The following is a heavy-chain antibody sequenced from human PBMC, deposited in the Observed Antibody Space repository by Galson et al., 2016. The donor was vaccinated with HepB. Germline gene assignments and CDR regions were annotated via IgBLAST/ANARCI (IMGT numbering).Heavy chain of an antibody. CDR1: GYTFTDYF. V-gene: IGHV1-2*02. J-gene: IGHJ4*02. CDR3: ATDPCDY. CDR2: ITPKTGGT. Sequence: SVKVSCKASGYTFTDYFLHWVRQAPGQGLEWMGWITPKTGGTNYAQKFQGRVTVTRDTSLNTAYMEVSSVRSDDTALYYCATDPCDYWGQGTLVTVSS.